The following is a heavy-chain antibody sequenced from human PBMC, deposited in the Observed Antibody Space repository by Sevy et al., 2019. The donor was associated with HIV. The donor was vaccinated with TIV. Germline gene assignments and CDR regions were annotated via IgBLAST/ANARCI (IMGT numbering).Heavy chain of an antibody. V-gene: IGHV4-38-2*01. J-gene: IGHJ3*02. Sequence: GSLRLSCAVSGYSFSSCYYWGWSRQPPGKGLEWIGSIYHSGSNYYDPSLKSRVTISVHTSKNQFSLKLGLVTAADPAVCYCGRGDGPRAFDIWGQGTMVTVSS. CDR2: IYHSGSN. CDR3: GRGDGPRAFDI. CDR1: GYSFSSCYY. D-gene: IGHD3-10*01.